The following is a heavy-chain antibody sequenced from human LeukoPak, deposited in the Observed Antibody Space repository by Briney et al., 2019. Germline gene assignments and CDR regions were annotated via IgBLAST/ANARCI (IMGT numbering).Heavy chain of an antibody. J-gene: IGHJ6*03. V-gene: IGHV4-38-2*01. CDR2: IYHSGST. Sequence: SQTLSLTCAVSGYSISSGYYWGWIRQPPGKGLEWIGSIYHSGSTYYNPSLKSRVTISVDTSKNQFSLQLSSVAAADTAVYYCARHGGRYCSSTRCHDYYYYYMDVWGKGTTVTVSS. CDR3: ARHGGRYCSSTRCHDYYYYYMDV. CDR1: GYSISSGYY. D-gene: IGHD2-2*01.